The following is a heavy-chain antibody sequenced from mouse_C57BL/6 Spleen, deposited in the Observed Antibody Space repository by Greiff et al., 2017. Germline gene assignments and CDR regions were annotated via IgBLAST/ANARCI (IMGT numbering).Heavy chain of an antibody. J-gene: IGHJ3*01. CDR2: ISYSGST. V-gene: IGHV3-1*01. D-gene: IGHD1-1*01. Sequence: EVQLVESGPGMVKPSQSLSLTCTVTGYSITSGYDWHWIRHFPGNKLEWMGYISYSGSTNYNPSLKSRISITHDTSKNHFFLKLNSVTTEDTATYYCARDGYYGSSPWFAYWGQGTLVTVSA. CDR1: GYSITSGYD. CDR3: ARDGYYGSSPWFAY.